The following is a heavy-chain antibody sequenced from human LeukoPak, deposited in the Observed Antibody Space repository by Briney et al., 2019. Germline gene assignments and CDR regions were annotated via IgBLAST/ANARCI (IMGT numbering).Heavy chain of an antibody. CDR2: ISGSGGST. V-gene: IGHV3-23*01. CDR1: GFTSSSYA. J-gene: IGHJ4*02. Sequence: GGSLRLSCVAAGFTSSSYAMNWVRPAPGKGLEWVSSISGSGGSTYYADSVKGRFTISRDNSKNTLYLQMNSLRAEDTAVYYCAKVLSPSTDVVFKTFEYWGQGTLVTVSS. D-gene: IGHD3-22*01. CDR3: AKVLSPSTDVVFKTFEY.